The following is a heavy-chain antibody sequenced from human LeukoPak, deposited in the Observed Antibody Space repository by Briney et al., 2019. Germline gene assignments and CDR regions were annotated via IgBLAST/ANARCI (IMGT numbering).Heavy chain of an antibody. CDR2: IYYSGST. J-gene: IGHJ5*02. V-gene: IGHV4-39*07. CDR1: GGSISSYY. D-gene: IGHD6-13*01. Sequence: SETLSLTCTVSGGSISSYYWSWIRQPPGKGLEWIGSIYYSGSTYYNPSLKSRVTISVDTSKNQFSLKLSSVTAADTAVYYCAREAYSSRFDPWGQGTLVTVSS. CDR3: AREAYSSRFDP.